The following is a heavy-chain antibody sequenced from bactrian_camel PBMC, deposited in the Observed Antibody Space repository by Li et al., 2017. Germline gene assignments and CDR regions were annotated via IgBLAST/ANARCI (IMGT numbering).Heavy chain of an antibody. Sequence: HVQLVESGGGLVQPGGSLRLSCAAPGFTFSSHIMYWVRQAPGKGLVWVSSISGGGAITRYADTVKGRFTISRDNAKNTLWLQMNSLKPEDTAVYYCVRGFNYYSRYPPDFLNRGQGTQVTVS. V-gene: IGHV3S26*01. CDR3: VRGFNYYSRYPPDFLN. CDR1: GFTFSSHI. J-gene: IGHJ4*01. CDR2: ISGGGAIT. D-gene: IGHD4*01.